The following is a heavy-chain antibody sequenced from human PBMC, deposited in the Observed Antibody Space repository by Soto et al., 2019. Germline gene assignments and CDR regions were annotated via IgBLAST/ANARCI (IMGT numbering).Heavy chain of an antibody. CDR2: IWYDGSNK. D-gene: IGHD3-22*01. CDR1: GFTFSSYG. CDR3: ARDFDRSGYYPDY. Sequence: QVQLVESGGGVVQPGRSLRLSCAASGFTFSSYGMHWVRQAPGKGLEWVAVIWYDGSNKYYADSVKGRFTISRDNSKNTLYLQMNSLRAEDTAVYYCARDFDRSGYYPDYWGQGTMVTVSS. V-gene: IGHV3-33*01. J-gene: IGHJ4*02.